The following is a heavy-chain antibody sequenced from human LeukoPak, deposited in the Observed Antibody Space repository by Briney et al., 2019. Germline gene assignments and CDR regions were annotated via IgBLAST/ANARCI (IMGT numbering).Heavy chain of an antibody. V-gene: IGHV3-7*04. Sequence: PGGSLRLSCAASGFTFSSYAMHWVRQAPGKGLEWVANIKQDGSEKYYVDSVKGRFTISRDNAKNSLYLQMNSLRAEDTAVYYCARGGGNYLSFDYWGQGTLVTVSS. CDR3: ARGGGNYLSFDY. J-gene: IGHJ4*02. CDR1: GFTFSSYA. D-gene: IGHD4-23*01. CDR2: IKQDGSEK.